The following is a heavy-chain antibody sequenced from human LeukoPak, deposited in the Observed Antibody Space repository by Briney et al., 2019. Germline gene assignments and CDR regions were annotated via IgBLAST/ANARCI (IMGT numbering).Heavy chain of an antibody. CDR1: GGSISSGGYY. J-gene: IGHJ4*02. Sequence: PSQTLSLTCTVSGGSISSGGYYWSWIRQHPGKGLEWIGYIYYSGSTYYNPSLKSRVTISVDTSKNQFSLKLSSVTAADTAVYYCARDTSGGLAAAGIDYWGQGTLVTVSS. V-gene: IGHV4-31*03. CDR3: ARDTSGGLAAAGIDY. CDR2: IYYSGST. D-gene: IGHD6-13*01.